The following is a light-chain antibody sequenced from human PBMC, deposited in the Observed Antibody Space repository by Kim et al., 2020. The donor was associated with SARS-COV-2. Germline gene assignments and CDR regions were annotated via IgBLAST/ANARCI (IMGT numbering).Light chain of an antibody. V-gene: IGKV3-15*01. J-gene: IGKJ2*01. CDR2: GAS. Sequence: EIVMTQSPATLSVSPGERATLSCRASQSVSSNLAWYQQKPGQAPRLLIYGASTRATGIPARFSGSGSGTEFTLTISSLQSEDFAVYYCQQYNNWPLYTFGQGTKRRS. CDR3: QQYNNWPLYT. CDR1: QSVSSN.